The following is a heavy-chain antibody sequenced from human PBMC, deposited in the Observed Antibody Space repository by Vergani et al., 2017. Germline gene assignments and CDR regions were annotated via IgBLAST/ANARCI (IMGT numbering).Heavy chain of an antibody. CDR1: GFIFSSYW. Sequence: EVQLVESGGGLVQPGGSLRLSCAASGFIFSSYWMHWVRQAPGKGLEWVAAIKEDGSEKQYEDSVKGRFTISRDNAKKSLYLQMNSLRGEDTAVYYCARGNSLGSYWGQGTLVTVSS. CDR2: IKEDGSEK. J-gene: IGHJ4*02. D-gene: IGHD1-7*01. CDR3: ARGNSLGSY. V-gene: IGHV3-7*01.